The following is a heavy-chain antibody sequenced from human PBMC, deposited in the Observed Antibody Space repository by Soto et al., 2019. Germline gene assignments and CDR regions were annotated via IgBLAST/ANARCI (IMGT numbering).Heavy chain of an antibody. V-gene: IGHV3-30-3*01. CDR1: GFTFSSYA. D-gene: IGHD6-13*01. Sequence: GGSLRLSCAASGFTFSSYAMHWVRQAPGKVLEWVAVISYDGSNKYYADSVKGRFTISRDNSKNTLYLQMNSLRAEDTAVYYCARSQRGMAGMDVWGQGTTVTVSS. CDR3: ARSQRGMAGMDV. J-gene: IGHJ6*02. CDR2: ISYDGSNK.